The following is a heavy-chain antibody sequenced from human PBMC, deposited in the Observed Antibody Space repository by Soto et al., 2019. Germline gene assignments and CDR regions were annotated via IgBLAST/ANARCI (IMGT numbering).Heavy chain of an antibody. J-gene: IGHJ4*02. CDR2: IYHNGIT. D-gene: IGHD1-7*01. CDR1: NVSISDSHW. Sequence: QVQLQESGPGLVKPSGTLSLTCVVSNVSISDSHWWSWVRQPPGKGLEWIADIYHNGITLYNPSLESRATISVDNSNNQFSLTLRSVTAADTALYYCARTIDTSLTVTTGPYFFDSWGQGTLVTVSS. V-gene: IGHV4-4*02. CDR3: ARTIDTSLTVTTGPYFFDS.